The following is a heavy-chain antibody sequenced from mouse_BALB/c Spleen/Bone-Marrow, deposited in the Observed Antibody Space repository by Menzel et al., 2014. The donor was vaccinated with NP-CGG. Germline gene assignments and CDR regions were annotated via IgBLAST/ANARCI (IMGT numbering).Heavy chain of an antibody. CDR3: ARSDGINFAMDF. CDR1: GYSFTGYN. Sequence: EVQLQQFGPELEKPGASVKISCKTSGYSFTGYNMNWVTQRNGKSLEWIGNINPYYGSTGYNQRFKGKATLTVDKSSSTAFMQLKGLTSEDSAVYYCARSDGINFAMDFWGQGTSVTVSS. D-gene: IGHD2-1*01. V-gene: IGHV1S135*01. J-gene: IGHJ4*01. CDR2: INPYYGST.